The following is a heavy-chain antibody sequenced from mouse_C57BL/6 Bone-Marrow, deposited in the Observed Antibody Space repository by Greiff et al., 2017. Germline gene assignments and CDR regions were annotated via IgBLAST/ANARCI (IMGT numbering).Heavy chain of an antibody. Sequence: QVQLQQSGAELVKPGASVKLSCKASGYIFTEYTINWVKQRSGQGLDWIGWFYPGSGSIKYNERFKDKATLTADKTSNTVYMELSRLKYEDSAVYFCGRHERYYEYEGYSDYWGQGTTLTVSS. CDR3: GRHERYYEYEGYSDY. V-gene: IGHV1-62-2*01. D-gene: IGHD2-4*01. CDR1: GYIFTEYT. CDR2: FYPGSGSI. J-gene: IGHJ2*01.